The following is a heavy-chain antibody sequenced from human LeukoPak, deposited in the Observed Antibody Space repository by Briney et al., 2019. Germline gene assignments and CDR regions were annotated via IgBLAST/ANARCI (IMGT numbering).Heavy chain of an antibody. J-gene: IGHJ4*02. D-gene: IGHD3-9*01. V-gene: IGHV4-38-2*01. CDR3: ARAGPGLYDILTGYYY. CDR2: IYHSGST. CDR1: GYSISSGYY. Sequence: PSETLSLTCAVSGYSISSGYYWGWIRQPPGKELEWIGSIYHSGSTYYNPSLKSRVTISVDTSKNQFSLKLSSVTAADTAVYYCARAGPGLYDILTGYYYWGQGTLVTVSS.